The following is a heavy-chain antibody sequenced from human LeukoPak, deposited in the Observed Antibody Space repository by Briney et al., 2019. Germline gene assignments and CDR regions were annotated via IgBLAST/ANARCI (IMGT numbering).Heavy chain of an antibody. CDR1: GFTFSSYS. Sequence: GGSLRLSCAASGFTFSSYSMNWVRQAPGKGLEWVSSIGSSSSYIYYADSVKGRFTISRDNAKNSLYLQMNSLRAEDTAVYYCARDRTAAGTGVSDYWGQGTLVTVSS. CDR2: IGSSSSYI. J-gene: IGHJ4*02. V-gene: IGHV3-21*01. D-gene: IGHD6-13*01. CDR3: ARDRTAAGTGVSDY.